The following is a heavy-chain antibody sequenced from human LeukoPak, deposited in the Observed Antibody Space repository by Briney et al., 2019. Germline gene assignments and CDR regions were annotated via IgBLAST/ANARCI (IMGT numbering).Heavy chain of an antibody. J-gene: IGHJ3*02. Sequence: SETLSLTCTVSGGSISSGGYYWSWIRQHPGKGLEWIGYIYYSGSTYYNPSLKSRVTISVDTSKNQFSLKLSSVTAADTAVYYCVRDLGLAAAGEKAFDIWGQGTMVTVSS. D-gene: IGHD6-13*01. CDR2: IYYSGST. CDR3: VRDLGLAAAGEKAFDI. CDR1: GGSISSGGYY. V-gene: IGHV4-31*03.